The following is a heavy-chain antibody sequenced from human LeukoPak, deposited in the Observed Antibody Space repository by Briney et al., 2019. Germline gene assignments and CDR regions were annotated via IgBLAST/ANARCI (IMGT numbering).Heavy chain of an antibody. CDR1: EFTFSGNW. D-gene: IGHD1-7*01. J-gene: IGHJ4*02. V-gene: IGHV3-74*01. CDR3: ARDTKTTLDY. Sequence: GGSLRLSCAASEFTFSGNWMHWVRHRPGKGLVWISRINTDGRSTWYADFVKGRFTISRDNANNTLYLQMNRLRAEDTAVYYCARDTKTTLDYWGQGTLVTVSS. CDR2: INTDGRST.